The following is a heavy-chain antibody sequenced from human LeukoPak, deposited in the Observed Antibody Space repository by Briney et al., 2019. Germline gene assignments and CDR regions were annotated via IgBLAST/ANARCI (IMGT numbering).Heavy chain of an antibody. V-gene: IGHV3-23*01. J-gene: IGHJ6*03. CDR3: AKDHNYASGSSYLVGPHYYYMDV. D-gene: IGHD3-10*01. CDR2: VSGSGDTT. CDR1: GFTFSSYW. Sequence: GGSLRLSCAASGFTFSSYWMCWVCQAQGKGLGWVSAVSGSGDTTYYADSVKGRCTISRDNSRNTLYLEIHSLRAEDAAVYNCAKDHNYASGSSYLVGPHYYYMDVWGKGTTVTISS.